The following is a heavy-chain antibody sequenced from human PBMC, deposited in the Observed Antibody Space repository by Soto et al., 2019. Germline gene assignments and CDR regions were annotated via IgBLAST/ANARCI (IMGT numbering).Heavy chain of an antibody. Sequence: GGSLRLSCAASGFTFNTYSMHWVRQPPDKGLEWLAAIWYDGTQKYYADSVKGRFIISRDNSKKTLYLEMNSLRAEDTAVYYCARAGGTTVTGLWHFDSWGQGTLVTVSS. CDR1: GFTFNTYS. J-gene: IGHJ4*02. CDR3: ARAGGTTVTGLWHFDS. V-gene: IGHV3-33*08. D-gene: IGHD4-17*01. CDR2: IWYDGTQK.